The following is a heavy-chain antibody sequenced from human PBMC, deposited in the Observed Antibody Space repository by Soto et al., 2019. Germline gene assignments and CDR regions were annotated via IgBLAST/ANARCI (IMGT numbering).Heavy chain of an antibody. Sequence: GGSLRLSCAASGFTFSSYAMHWVRQAPGKGLEWVAVISYDGSNKYYADSVKGRFTISRDNSKNTLYLQMNSLRAEDTAVYYCAREYLPMVREGFYGMDVWGQGTTVTVSS. D-gene: IGHD3-10*01. CDR2: ISYDGSNK. CDR3: AREYLPMVREGFYGMDV. J-gene: IGHJ6*02. V-gene: IGHV3-30-3*01. CDR1: GFTFSSYA.